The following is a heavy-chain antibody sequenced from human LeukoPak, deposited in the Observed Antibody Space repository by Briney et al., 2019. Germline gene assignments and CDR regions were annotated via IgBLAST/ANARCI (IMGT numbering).Heavy chain of an antibody. CDR1: GGTFSSYA. Sequence: ASVKVSGKASGGTFSSYAISWVRQAPGQGLEWMGRIIPIFGIANYAQKFQGRVTITADKSTSTAYMELSSLRSEDTAVYYCASMGYCSGGSCYRIDYYGMDVWGQGTTVTVSS. CDR2: IIPIFGIA. V-gene: IGHV1-69*04. CDR3: ASMGYCSGGSCYRIDYYGMDV. J-gene: IGHJ6*02. D-gene: IGHD2-15*01.